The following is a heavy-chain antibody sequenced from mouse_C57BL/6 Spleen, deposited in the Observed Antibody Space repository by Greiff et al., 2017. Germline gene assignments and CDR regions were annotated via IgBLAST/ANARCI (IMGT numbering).Heavy chain of an antibody. D-gene: IGHD2-4*01. CDR3: ARDYDYDPSWYFDV. J-gene: IGHJ1*03. CDR2: ISYDGSN. CDR1: GYSITSGSY. V-gene: IGHV3-6*01. Sequence: VQLKESGPGLVKPSQSLSLTCSVTGYSITSGSYWNWIRQFPGNKLEWMGYISYDGSNNYNPSLKNRISITRDTSKNQFFLKLNSVTTEDTATYYCARDYDYDPSWYFDVWGTGTTVTVSS.